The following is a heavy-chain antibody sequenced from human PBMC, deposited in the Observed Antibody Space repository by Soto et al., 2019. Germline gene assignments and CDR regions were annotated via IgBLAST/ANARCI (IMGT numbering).Heavy chain of an antibody. CDR2: ISSSSSTI. CDR1: GFTFSSYS. D-gene: IGHD3-3*01. CDR3: ARDGPRITIFGVVINNWFDP. Sequence: PGGSLRLSCAASGFTFSSYSMNWVRQAPGKGLEWVSYISSSSSTIYYADSVKGRFTISRDNAKNSLYLQMNSLRDEDTAVYYCARDGPRITIFGVVINNWFDPWGQGTLVTVSS. V-gene: IGHV3-48*02. J-gene: IGHJ5*02.